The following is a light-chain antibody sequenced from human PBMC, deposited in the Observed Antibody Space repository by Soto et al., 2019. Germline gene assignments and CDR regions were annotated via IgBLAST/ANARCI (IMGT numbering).Light chain of an antibody. Sequence: EIVLTQSPGTLPLSPGERATISCRASQSVSNNYLAWYQQRPGQAPRLLIHGASSRATGIPDRFSGSGSETDFTLTISRLEPEDFAVYFCQQYGSSPYTFGQGTKLEIK. CDR3: QQYGSSPYT. V-gene: IGKV3-20*01. CDR2: GAS. CDR1: QSVSNNY. J-gene: IGKJ2*01.